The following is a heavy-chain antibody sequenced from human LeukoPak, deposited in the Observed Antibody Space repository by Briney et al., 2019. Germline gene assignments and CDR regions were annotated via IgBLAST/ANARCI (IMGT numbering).Heavy chain of an antibody. D-gene: IGHD1-26*01. CDR1: GGTFSSYA. V-gene: IGHV1-69*13. CDR3: ARDLGNSGSYFGSGGFDY. J-gene: IGHJ4*02. CDR2: IIPIFGTA. Sequence: SVKVSCKAPGGTFSSYAISWVRQAPGQGLEWMGGIIPIFGTANYAQKFQGRVTITADESTSTAYMELSSLRSEDTAVYYCARDLGNSGSYFGSGGFDYWGQGTLVTVSS.